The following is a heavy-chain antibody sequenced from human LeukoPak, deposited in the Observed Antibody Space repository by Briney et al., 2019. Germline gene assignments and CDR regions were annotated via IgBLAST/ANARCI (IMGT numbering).Heavy chain of an antibody. J-gene: IGHJ5*02. CDR3: ARGNIATRRGENWFDP. CDR2: INSDSGGT. Sequence: ASVKVPCKASGYTFTGDFIHWVRQAPGQGLEWMGWINSDSGGTNYARKFQGRVTMTRDTSISTAYMELGSLRSDDTAVFYCARGNIATRRGENWFDPWGQGTLVTVSS. D-gene: IGHD6-6*01. CDR1: GYTFTGDF. V-gene: IGHV1-2*02.